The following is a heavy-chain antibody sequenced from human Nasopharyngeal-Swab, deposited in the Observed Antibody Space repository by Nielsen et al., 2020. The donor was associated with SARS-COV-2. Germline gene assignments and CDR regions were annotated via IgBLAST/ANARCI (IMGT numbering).Heavy chain of an antibody. Sequence: SETLSLTCAVYGGSFSGYYWSWIRQLPGKGLEWIGEINHSGSTNYNPSLKSRVTISVDTSKNQFSLKLSSVTAADTAVYYCARVGIFGVVWLTGAGFDYWGQGTLVTVSS. CDR1: GGSFSGYY. D-gene: IGHD3-3*01. CDR3: ARVGIFGVVWLTGAGFDY. CDR2: INHSGST. J-gene: IGHJ4*02. V-gene: IGHV4-34*01.